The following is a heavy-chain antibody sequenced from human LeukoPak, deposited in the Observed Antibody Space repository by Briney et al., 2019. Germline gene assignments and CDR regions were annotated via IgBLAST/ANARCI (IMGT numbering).Heavy chain of an antibody. V-gene: IGHV3-64*01. CDR3: ARDLFSGAEMATFDY. D-gene: IGHD5-24*01. Sequence: QAGGSLRLSCAASGFVFSTYAMHWVRQAPGKGLEYVSGISGNGGYTDYANSVKGRFTISRDNFKNTLYLQMGSLRAEDMAVYYCARDLFSGAEMATFDYWGREPWSPSPQ. CDR2: ISGNGGYT. J-gene: IGHJ4*02. CDR1: GFVFSTYA.